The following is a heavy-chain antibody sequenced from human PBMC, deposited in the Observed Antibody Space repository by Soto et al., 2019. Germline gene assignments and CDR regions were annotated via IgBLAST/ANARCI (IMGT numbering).Heavy chain of an antibody. D-gene: IGHD3-10*01. Sequence: GGSLRLSCAASGFTFSDYYMSWIRQAPGKGLEWVSYISSSGSTIYYADSVKGRFTISRDNAKNSLYLQMNSLRAEDTAVYYCARDSIYGSGSYYNAGYYYYMDVWGKGTTVTVSS. CDR2: ISSSGSTI. J-gene: IGHJ6*03. V-gene: IGHV3-11*01. CDR3: ARDSIYGSGSYYNAGYYYYMDV. CDR1: GFTFSDYY.